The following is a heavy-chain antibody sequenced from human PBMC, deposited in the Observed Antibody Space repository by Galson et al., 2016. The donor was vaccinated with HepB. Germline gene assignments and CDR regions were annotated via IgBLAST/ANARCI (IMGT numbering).Heavy chain of an antibody. V-gene: IGHV3-23*01. D-gene: IGHD2/OR15-2a*01. CDR1: GFAFNTYA. Sequence: SLRLSCATSGFAFNTYAMNWVRQAPGKGLEWVAGVSGHAGSTYYADSVTGRFAISRDNSKNTLFLQMNGLRADDTAVYYCAKANIIMVTLGIYLDTWGPGTLVTVSS. CDR2: VSGHAGST. CDR3: AKANIIMVTLGIYLDT. J-gene: IGHJ5*02.